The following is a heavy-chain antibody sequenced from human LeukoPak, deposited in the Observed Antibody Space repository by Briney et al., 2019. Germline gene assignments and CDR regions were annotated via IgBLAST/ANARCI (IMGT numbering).Heavy chain of an antibody. V-gene: IGHV3-21*01. J-gene: IGHJ6*03. CDR3: ARGSRGSSTFSYYYYMDV. CDR1: GFTFSSYS. D-gene: IGHD6-6*01. Sequence: GGSLRLSCAASGFTFSSYSMNWVRQAPGKGLEWVSSISGSGTYKYYADSVKGRFTLSRDNAKNSLFLQMNSLRAEDTAVYYCARGSRGSSTFSYYYYMDVWGKGTTVTVSS. CDR2: ISGSGTYK.